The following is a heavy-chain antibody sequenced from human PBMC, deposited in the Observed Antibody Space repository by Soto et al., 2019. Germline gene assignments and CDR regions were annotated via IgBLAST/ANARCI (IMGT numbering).Heavy chain of an antibody. J-gene: IGHJ4*02. CDR2: IYYSRST. CDR3: ARPGRDWGALHY. CDR1: NDSISTYY. Sequence: QVQLQESGPGLVKPSETLSLTCTVSNDSISTYYWTWIRQPPGKGLEWIGFIYYSRSTNYNPSRQSRVTISVDTSKNQFSLKMNSVTAADTAVYYCARPGRDWGALHYWGQGTLVTVSS. D-gene: IGHD7-27*01. V-gene: IGHV4-59*08.